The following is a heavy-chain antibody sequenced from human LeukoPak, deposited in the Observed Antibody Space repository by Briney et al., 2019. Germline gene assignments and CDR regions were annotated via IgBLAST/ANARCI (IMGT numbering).Heavy chain of an antibody. D-gene: IGHD2-15*01. CDR3: ARDGRGGYLDS. J-gene: IGHJ4*02. Sequence: GGSLRLSCAASGFTYSIYWMSWVRQAPGKGRVGVANINHDGSGKYYVDSVKGRFTISRDNAKNSLYFQMNRLRAEDTAVYYCARDGRGGYLDSWGQGTLVIVSS. V-gene: IGHV3-7*01. CDR1: GFTYSIYW. CDR2: INHDGSGK.